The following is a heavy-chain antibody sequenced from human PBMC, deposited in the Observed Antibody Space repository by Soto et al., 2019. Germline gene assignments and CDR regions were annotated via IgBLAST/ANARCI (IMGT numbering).Heavy chain of an antibody. CDR2: ISYDGSNK. CDR3: ANSIAVAAPFDY. J-gene: IGHJ4*02. Sequence: QVQLVESGGGVVQPGRSLRLSCAASGFTFSRYVMHWVRQAPGKGLEWVAVISYDGSNKYYADSVKGRFTISRDNSKNTLYLQMNSLRAEDTAVYYCANSIAVAAPFDYWGQGTLVTVSS. D-gene: IGHD6-19*01. CDR1: GFTFSRYV. V-gene: IGHV3-30*18.